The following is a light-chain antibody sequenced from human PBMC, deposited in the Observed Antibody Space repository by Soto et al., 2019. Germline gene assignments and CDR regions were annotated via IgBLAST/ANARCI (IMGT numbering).Light chain of an antibody. V-gene: IGLV2-11*01. CDR2: DVS. CDR1: SSDICGYNY. Sequence: QSVLTQPRSVSGSPVQSVTISCTGTSSDICGYNYFSWYQQNPGIAPKLVIYDVSYRPSDFPDRFSGSKSGNTASLTISGLQAEDEADYSCRPYAGSXLYVIGRGTKVXV. J-gene: IGLJ1*01. CDR3: RPYAGSXLYV.